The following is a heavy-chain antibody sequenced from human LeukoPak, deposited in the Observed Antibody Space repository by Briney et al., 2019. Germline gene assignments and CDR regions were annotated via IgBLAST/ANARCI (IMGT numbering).Heavy chain of an antibody. CDR1: GGSTSSGSYY. D-gene: IGHD3-22*01. Sequence: SQTLSLTCTVSGGSTSSGSYYWGWIRQPPGKGLVWIGTIYYSGSTYYNPSLKSRVTISVDTSKNQFSLKLSSVTAADTAVYYCTREYYYESAGYYQPIDYWGQGTLVTVSS. CDR2: IYYSGST. CDR3: TREYYYESAGYYQPIDY. V-gene: IGHV4-39*07. J-gene: IGHJ4*02.